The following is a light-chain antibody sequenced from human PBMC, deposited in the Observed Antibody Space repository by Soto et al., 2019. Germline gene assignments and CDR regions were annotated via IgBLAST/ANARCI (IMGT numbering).Light chain of an antibody. V-gene: IGLV2-23*01. Sequence: QSVLTQPASVSGSPGQSITISCTGTSSDVGNYNLVSWYQQHPGKAPKLMIYEGSKRPSGVSNRFSGSKSGNTASLTISGLQAEDEADYYCCSYVGSSTYVFGTGPKVTVL. J-gene: IGLJ1*01. CDR3: CSYVGSSTYV. CDR1: SSDVGNYNL. CDR2: EGS.